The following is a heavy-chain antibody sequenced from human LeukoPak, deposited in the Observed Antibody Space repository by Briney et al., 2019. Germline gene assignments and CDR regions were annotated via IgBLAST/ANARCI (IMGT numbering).Heavy chain of an antibody. Sequence: GGSLRLSCAASGFTFSSYSMNWVRQAPGKGLEWVSSICSSSSYIYYADSVKGRFTISRDNAKNSLYLQMNSLRAEDTAVYYCARDNTYYYDSVYYYMDVWGKGTTVTVSS. CDR2: ICSSSSYI. D-gene: IGHD3-22*01. V-gene: IGHV3-21*01. CDR1: GFTFSSYS. CDR3: ARDNTYYYDSVYYYMDV. J-gene: IGHJ6*03.